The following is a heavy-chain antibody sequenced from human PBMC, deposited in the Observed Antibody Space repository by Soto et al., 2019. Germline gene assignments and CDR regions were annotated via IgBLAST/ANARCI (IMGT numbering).Heavy chain of an antibody. J-gene: IGHJ6*02. CDR3: RVYYYYYGMDV. CDR2: IKQDGSEK. Sequence: EVRLVESGGGLVQPGGSLRLSCAASGFTFSSYWMSWVRQAPGKGLEWVANIKQDGSEKYYVDSVKGRFTISRDNAKNSLYLQMNSLRAEDTAVYYCRVYYYYYGMDVWGQGTTVTVSS. CDR1: GFTFSSYW. V-gene: IGHV3-7*03.